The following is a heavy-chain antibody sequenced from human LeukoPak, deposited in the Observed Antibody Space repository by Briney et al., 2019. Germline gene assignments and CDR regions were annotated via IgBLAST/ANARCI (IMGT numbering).Heavy chain of an antibody. D-gene: IGHD3-22*01. CDR2: INSDGSST. V-gene: IGHV3-74*01. CDR1: GFTFDDYA. Sequence: PGGSLRLSCATSGFTFDDYAMHWVRQAPGKGLVWVSRINSDGSSTIYADSVKGRFTISRDNAKNTLYLQMNSLRAEDTAVYYCARGGDSSGYYYYYYYMDVWGKGTTVTVSS. CDR3: ARGGDSSGYYYYYYYMDV. J-gene: IGHJ6*03.